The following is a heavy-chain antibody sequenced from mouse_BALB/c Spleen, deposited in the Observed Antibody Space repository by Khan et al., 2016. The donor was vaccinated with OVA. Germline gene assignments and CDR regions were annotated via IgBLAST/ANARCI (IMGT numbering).Heavy chain of an antibody. CDR3: ARRNYCGYTFAY. CDR2: ISPGSGDT. D-gene: IGHD1-2*01. CDR1: GYTFTDYY. V-gene: IGHV1-77*01. Sequence: VQLQESGAELARPGASVKLSCKASGYTFTDYYINWVKQRTGQGLEWIGEISPGSGDTYYNEKFKGKATLTADKSSSTAYMQLSSLTSEASAVDFCARRNYCGYTFAYWGQGTLVTVSA. J-gene: IGHJ3*01.